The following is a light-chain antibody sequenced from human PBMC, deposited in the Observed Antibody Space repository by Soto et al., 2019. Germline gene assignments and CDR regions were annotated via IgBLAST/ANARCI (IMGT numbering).Light chain of an antibody. CDR2: AAY. CDR3: HQSYSTPTFS. CDR1: QSISSD. V-gene: IGKV1-39*01. J-gene: IGKJ3*01. Sequence: DTPMSQSPSSLSASVGHRVIITCRASQSISSDLTWYQQKPGKAPKLLIYAAYSLQSGVPSRSSGSGSRTEFTLTISSLHPEDFETCYSHQSYSTPTFSCGGANKVDI.